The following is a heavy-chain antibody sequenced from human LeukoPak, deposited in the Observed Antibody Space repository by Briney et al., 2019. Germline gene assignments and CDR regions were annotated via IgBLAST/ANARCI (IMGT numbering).Heavy chain of an antibody. CDR2: ISGSGDST. D-gene: IGHD2-2*02. V-gene: IGHV3-23*01. CDR1: GFTFSSYA. J-gene: IGHJ4*02. CDR3: AKTYRYCSSTSCYNY. Sequence: GGSLGLSCAASGFTFSSYAMSWVRQAPGKGLEWVSGISGSGDSTYYADSVKGRFTISRDNSKNTLYLQMNSLRAEDTAVYYCAKTYRYCSSTSCYNYWGQGTLVTVSS.